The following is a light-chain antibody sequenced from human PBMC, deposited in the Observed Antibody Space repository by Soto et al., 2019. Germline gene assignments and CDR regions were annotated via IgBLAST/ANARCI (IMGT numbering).Light chain of an antibody. CDR2: DAS. CDR3: QQRSNWPRT. V-gene: IGKV3-11*01. CDR1: QSVSSSY. J-gene: IGKJ1*01. Sequence: EIVLTQSPGTLSLSPGEGATLSCRASQSVSSSYLAWYQQKPGQAPRLLIYDASNRATGIPARFSGSGSGTDFTLTISSLEPEDFAVYYCQQRSNWPRTFGQGTKVDI.